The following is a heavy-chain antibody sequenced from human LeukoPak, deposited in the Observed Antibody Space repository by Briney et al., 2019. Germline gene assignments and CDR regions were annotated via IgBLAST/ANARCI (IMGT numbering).Heavy chain of an antibody. Sequence: ASVKVSCKASGYTFTGYYMHWARQAPGQGLEWMGWINPNSGGTNYAQKFQGRVTMTRDTSISTAYMELSRLRSDDTAVYYCARDPDYGDYGDAFDIWGQGTMVTVSS. J-gene: IGHJ3*02. D-gene: IGHD4-17*01. V-gene: IGHV1-2*02. CDR2: INPNSGGT. CDR1: GYTFTGYY. CDR3: ARDPDYGDYGDAFDI.